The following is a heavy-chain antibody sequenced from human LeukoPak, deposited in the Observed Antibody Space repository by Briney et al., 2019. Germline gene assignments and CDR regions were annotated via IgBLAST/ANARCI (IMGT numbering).Heavy chain of an antibody. CDR1: GFTFSSYG. D-gene: IGHD6-13*01. CDR2: IRLDGSNK. CDR3: ARAAYSSTWYSRYFDL. Sequence: GGSLRLSCAASGFTFSSYGMHWVRQAPGKGLEWVAFIRLDGSNKYYADSVRGRFTISRENAKNSLYLQMNSLRAGDTAVYYCARAAYSSTWYSRYFDLWGRGTLVTVSS. J-gene: IGHJ2*01. V-gene: IGHV3-30*02.